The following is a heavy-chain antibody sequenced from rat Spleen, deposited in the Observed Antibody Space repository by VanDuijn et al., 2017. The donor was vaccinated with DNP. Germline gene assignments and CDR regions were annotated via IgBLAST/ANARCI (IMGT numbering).Heavy chain of an antibody. CDR2: ISYEGSST. Sequence: EVQLVESGGGLVQPGRSLKLSCAASGFTFSDYYMAWVRQAPKKGLEWVASISYEGSSTYYGDSVKGRFTISRDNAKSTLYLQMNSLRSEDTATYYCARHGTRVSPMDAWGQGASVTVSS. J-gene: IGHJ4*01. CDR1: GFTFSDYY. D-gene: IGHD1-4*01. V-gene: IGHV5-22*01. CDR3: ARHGTRVSPMDA.